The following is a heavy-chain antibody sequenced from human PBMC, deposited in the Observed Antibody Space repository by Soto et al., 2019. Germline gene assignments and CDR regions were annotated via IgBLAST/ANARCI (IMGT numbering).Heavy chain of an antibody. CDR3: ARGGSAMVRAEPVYYYGMDV. V-gene: IGHV4-30-4*01. D-gene: IGHD3-10*01. CDR2: IYYSGST. CDR1: GGYISSGHCY. Sequence: PSETLSLTCPVSGGYISSGHCYWSWIRQPPGKGLEWIGYIYYSGSTYYNPSLKSRVTISVDTSKNQFSLKLSSVTAADTAVSYCARGGSAMVRAEPVYYYGMDVGGQGPTVAV. J-gene: IGHJ6*02.